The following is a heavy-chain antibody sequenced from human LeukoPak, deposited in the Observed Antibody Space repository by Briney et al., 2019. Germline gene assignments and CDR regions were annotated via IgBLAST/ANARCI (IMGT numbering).Heavy chain of an antibody. CDR2: IGRSSNTI. D-gene: IGHD3-10*01. V-gene: IGHV3-48*03. CDR3: ARVATMVRVPLDALDI. J-gene: IGHJ3*02. Sequence: GGSLTLSCAISGFTFSGCELTWVRQAPGKGLEWISYIGRSSNTIYYADSVKGRFTTSRDNAKNSLYLQMNSLRVEDTAVYYCARVATMVRVPLDALDIWGQGTMGTVSS. CDR1: GFTFSGCE.